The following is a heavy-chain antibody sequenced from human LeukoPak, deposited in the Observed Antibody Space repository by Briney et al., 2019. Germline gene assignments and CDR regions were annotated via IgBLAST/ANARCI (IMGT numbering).Heavy chain of an antibody. V-gene: IGHV3-21*01. CDR2: ISSSSSYI. CDR3: ARLTTTVTTPFDY. J-gene: IGHJ4*02. CDR1: GFTFSRYA. Sequence: GGSLRLSCAGSGFTFSRYAMSWVRQAPGKGLEWVSSISSSSSYIYYADSVKGRFTISRDNAKNSLYLQMNSLRAEDTAVYYCARLTTTVTTPFDYWGQGTLVTVSS. D-gene: IGHD4-17*01.